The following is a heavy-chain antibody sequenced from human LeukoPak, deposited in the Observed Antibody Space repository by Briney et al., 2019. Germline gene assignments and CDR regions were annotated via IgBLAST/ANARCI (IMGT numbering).Heavy chain of an antibody. D-gene: IGHD2-2*01. CDR1: GYTFTSYG. J-gene: IGHJ6*03. CDR3: ARGRPYQLLFSFVGYMDV. CDR2: ISAYNGNT. V-gene: IGHV1-18*01. Sequence: ASVKVSCKASGYTFTSYGISWVRQAPGQGLEWMGWISAYNGNTNYAQKLQGRVTMTTDTSTSTAYMELRSLRSDDTAVYYCARGRPYQLLFSFVGYMDVWGKGTTVTVSS.